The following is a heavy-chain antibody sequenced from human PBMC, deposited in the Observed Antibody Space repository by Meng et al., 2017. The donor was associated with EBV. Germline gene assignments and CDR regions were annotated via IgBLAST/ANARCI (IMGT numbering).Heavy chain of an antibody. Sequence: QVTLQESGPTLVKPTQTLTLTCTFSGFSLSTRGVGVGWIRQPPGKALEWLALIYWDDDKRHSPSLKSRLTITKDTSKNQVVLTMTNMDPVDAATYYCAHIIAARPFDYWGQGTLVTVSS. CDR3: AHIIAARPFDY. CDR1: GFSLSTRGVG. D-gene: IGHD6-6*01. J-gene: IGHJ4*02. CDR2: IYWDDDK. V-gene: IGHV2-5*02.